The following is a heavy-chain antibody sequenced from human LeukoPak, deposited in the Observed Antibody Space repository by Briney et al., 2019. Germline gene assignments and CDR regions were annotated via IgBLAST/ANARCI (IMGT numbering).Heavy chain of an antibody. Sequence: GGSLRLSCAASGFTFSSYAMHWVRQAPGKGLEWVAVISYDGSNKYYADSVKGRFTTSRDNSKNTLYLQMNSLRAEDTAVYYCARGGYDFWSGLQYYWGQGTLVTVSS. CDR2: ISYDGSNK. CDR1: GFTFSSYA. J-gene: IGHJ4*02. D-gene: IGHD3-3*01. CDR3: ARGGYDFWSGLQYY. V-gene: IGHV3-30*04.